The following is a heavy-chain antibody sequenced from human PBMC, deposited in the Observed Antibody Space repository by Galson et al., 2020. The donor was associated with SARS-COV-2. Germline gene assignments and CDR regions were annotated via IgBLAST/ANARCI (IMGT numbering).Heavy chain of an antibody. D-gene: IGHD1-26*01. CDR2: ISWNSGSI. CDR3: AKEGVGATHFDY. J-gene: IGHJ4*02. Sequence: SLKTSCAASGFTFDDYAMHWVRQAPGHGLEWVSGISWNSGSIGYADSVKGRFTLSRDNAKNSLYLQMNSLRAEDTALYYCAKEGVGATHFDYWGQGTLVTVSS. CDR1: GFTFDDYA. V-gene: IGHV3-9*01.